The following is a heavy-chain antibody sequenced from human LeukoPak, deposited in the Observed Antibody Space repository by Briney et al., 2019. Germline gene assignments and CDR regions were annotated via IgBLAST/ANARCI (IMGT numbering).Heavy chain of an antibody. CDR3: ARGPRNYYGSGSYYNVGWFDP. CDR2: INHSGST. J-gene: IGHJ5*02. Sequence: ETLSLTCAVYGGSFSGYYWSWIRQPPGKGLEWIGEINHSGSTNYNPSLKSRVTISVDTSKNQLSLKLSSVTAADTAVYYCARGPRNYYGSGSYYNVGWFDPWGQGTLVTVSS. D-gene: IGHD3-10*01. CDR1: GGSFSGYY. V-gene: IGHV4-34*01.